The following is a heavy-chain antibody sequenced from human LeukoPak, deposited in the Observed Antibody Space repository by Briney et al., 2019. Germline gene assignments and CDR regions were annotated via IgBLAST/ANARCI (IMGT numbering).Heavy chain of an antibody. V-gene: IGHV4-59*01. CDR2: IYSSGSP. CDR1: GGSMRSYY. CDR3: ARVWMGRFDP. D-gene: IGHD5-12*01. Sequence: SETLSLTCSVSGGSMRSYYWSWIRQFPGKGLEWIALIYSSGSPNYNPSLRGRVTISIDMSKSQFSLKLDSVTAADTAVYYCARVWMGRFDPWGQGTLVTVSS. J-gene: IGHJ5*02.